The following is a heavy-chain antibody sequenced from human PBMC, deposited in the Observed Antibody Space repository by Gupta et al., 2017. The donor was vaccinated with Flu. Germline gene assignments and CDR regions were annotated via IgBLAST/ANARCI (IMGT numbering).Heavy chain of an antibody. CDR3: ARLPCSSTSCDKGPGYNWFDP. D-gene: IGHD2-2*02. CDR2: IDLGDSDT. V-gene: IGHV5-51*03. CDR1: GYSFPSYW. J-gene: IGHJ5*02. Sequence: EVQLVQSGAEVKKPGESLKISCKGSGYSFPSYWIAWVRQMPGKGLEWMGIIDLGDSDTRYSPSFQGQGTIAADKSISTAYLQGSSLKASDTAMYYGARLPCSSTSCDKGPGYNWFDPWGQGTLVTVSS.